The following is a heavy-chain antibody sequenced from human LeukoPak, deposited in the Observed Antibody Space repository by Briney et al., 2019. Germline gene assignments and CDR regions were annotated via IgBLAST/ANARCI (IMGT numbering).Heavy chain of an antibody. J-gene: IGHJ5*02. CDR3: ATDISWFET. Sequence: SETLSLTCTVSGGSISSYYWSWIRQPAGKGLEWIGRISPSGGTNYNPSLKSRVTMSVDTSKNQFSLKLSSVTAADTALYYCATDISWFETWGQGTLVTVSS. CDR1: GGSISSYY. D-gene: IGHD3-3*02. CDR2: ISPSGGT. V-gene: IGHV4-4*07.